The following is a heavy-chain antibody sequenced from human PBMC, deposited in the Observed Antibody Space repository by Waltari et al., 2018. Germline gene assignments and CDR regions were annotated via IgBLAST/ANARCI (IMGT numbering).Heavy chain of an antibody. Sequence: QVQLQQWGAGLLKPSETLSLTCAVYGGSFSGYYWSWIRQPPGKGLEWIGEINHSGSTNYNPSLKSRVTRAVDTSKNQFSLKLSSVTAADTAVYYCARTPPSMDFWSGYYTRGYFDYWGQGTLVTVSS. CDR3: ARTPPSMDFWSGYYTRGYFDY. D-gene: IGHD3-3*01. CDR2: INHSGST. J-gene: IGHJ4*02. CDR1: GGSFSGYY. V-gene: IGHV4-34*01.